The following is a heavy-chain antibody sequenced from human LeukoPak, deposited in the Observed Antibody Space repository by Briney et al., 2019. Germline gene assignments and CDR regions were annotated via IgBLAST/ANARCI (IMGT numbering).Heavy chain of an antibody. CDR1: GYTFTSYG. CDR3: ARDRIRELYYYDSSGYYCPDY. D-gene: IGHD3-22*01. V-gene: IGHV1-18*01. CDR2: ISAYNGNT. Sequence: GASVKVSCKASGYTFTSYGISWVRQAPGQGLEWMGWISAYNGNTNYAQKVQGRVTMTTDTSTSTAYMELRSLRSDDTAVYYCARDRIRELYYYDSSGYYCPDYWGQGTLVTVSS. J-gene: IGHJ4*02.